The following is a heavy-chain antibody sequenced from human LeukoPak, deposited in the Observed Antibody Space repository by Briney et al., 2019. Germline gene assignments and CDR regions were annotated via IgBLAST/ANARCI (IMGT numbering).Heavy chain of an antibody. V-gene: IGHV4-34*01. Sequence: PSETLSLTCAVYGGSFSGYYWSWIRQPPGKGLEWIGEINHSGSTNYNPSLKSRVTISVDTSKNQFSLKLSSVTAADTAVYYCARHTSSVYYDFWSGYEDYFDYWGQGTLVTVSS. CDR1: GGSFSGYY. D-gene: IGHD3-3*01. CDR3: ARHTSSVYYDFWSGYEDYFDY. CDR2: INHSGST. J-gene: IGHJ4*02.